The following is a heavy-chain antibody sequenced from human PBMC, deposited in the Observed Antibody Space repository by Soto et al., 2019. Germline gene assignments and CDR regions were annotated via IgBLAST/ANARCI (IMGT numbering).Heavy chain of an antibody. CDR3: ARLRDSSGWVYYEGMDV. CDR1: GGTFSSYA. D-gene: IGHD6-19*01. V-gene: IGHV1-69*01. CDR2: IIPIFGTA. Sequence: QVQLVQSGAEVKKPGSSVKVSCKASGGTFSSYAISWVRQAPGQGLEWMGGIIPIFGTANYAQKFQGRVTMTADESTSTVYLELSSLRSEDTSVYCCARLRDSSGWVYYEGMDVGGQGITVTVSS. J-gene: IGHJ6*02.